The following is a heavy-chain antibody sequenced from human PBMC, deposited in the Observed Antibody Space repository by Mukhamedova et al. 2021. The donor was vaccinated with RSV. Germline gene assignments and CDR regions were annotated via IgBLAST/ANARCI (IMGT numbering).Heavy chain of an antibody. D-gene: IGHD2-2*01. CDR2: T. Sequence: TTYAGSVKGRFTISRDNAKNTLDLQMDSLRVEDTAIYYCAGEGGYCSSTTCYKYFQHWGRGTLVTVSS. V-gene: IGHV3-74*01. CDR3: AGEGGYCSSTTCYKYFQH. J-gene: IGHJ1*01.